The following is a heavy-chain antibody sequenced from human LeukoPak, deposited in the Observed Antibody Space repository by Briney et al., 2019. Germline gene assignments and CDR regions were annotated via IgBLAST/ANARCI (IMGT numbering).Heavy chain of an antibody. J-gene: IGHJ4*02. CDR2: INHSGST. CDR1: GRSFSRYY. D-gene: IGHD4-17*01. CDR3: ARGADYGEDY. V-gene: IGHV4-34*01. Sequence: SETLSLTYAVYGRSFSRYYWSWIRQPPGKGLEWIGEINHSGSTSYNPSLTSRVTISVDTSKNQFSLKLSSVTAADTAVYYCARGADYGEDYWGQGTLVTVSS.